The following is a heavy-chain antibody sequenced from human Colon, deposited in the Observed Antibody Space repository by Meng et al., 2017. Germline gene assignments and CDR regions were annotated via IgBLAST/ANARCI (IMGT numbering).Heavy chain of an antibody. V-gene: IGHV4-61*01. D-gene: IGHD3-22*01. J-gene: IGHJ4*02. CDR2: IYYSGST. CDR1: GGSVSSGSYY. CDR3: ARGASDYDFDY. Sequence: QVQPLAAGPGLVRPSETLSLTCPVSGGSVSSGSYYWSWIRQPPGKGLEWIGYIYYSGSTNYNPSLKSRVTISVDTSKNQFSLKLSSVTAADTAVYYCARGASDYDFDYWGQGTLVTVSS.